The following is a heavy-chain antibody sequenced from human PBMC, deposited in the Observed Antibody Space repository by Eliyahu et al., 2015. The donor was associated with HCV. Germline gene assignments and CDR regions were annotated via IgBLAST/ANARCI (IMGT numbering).Heavy chain of an antibody. CDR3: ARDYPYAD. D-gene: IGHD3-16*02. CDR2: IYSDGST. J-gene: IGHJ4*02. Sequence: EVQLVESGGDLVQPXGSLXLSCXAPGFTVSSNYISWVRQAPGKGLEWVSVIYSDGSTYYADSVKGRFTVSRDNSKNTLYLQMSSLRAGDTAVYYCARDYPYADWGQGTLVTVSS. V-gene: IGHV3-66*01. CDR1: GFTVSSNY.